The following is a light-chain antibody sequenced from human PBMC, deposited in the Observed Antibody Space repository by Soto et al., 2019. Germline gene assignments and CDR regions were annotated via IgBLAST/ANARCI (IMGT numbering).Light chain of an antibody. CDR2: GAS. J-gene: IGKJ3*01. CDR1: QSVSSSY. V-gene: IGKV3-20*01. CDR3: QQDGSSRLGT. Sequence: EIVLTQSPGTLSLSPGERATLSCRASQSVSSSYLAWYQQKPGQAPRLLIYGASSRATGIPDRFSGSGSGTDFTLTISRLEPEDVAVYYCQQDGSSRLGTFGPGTKVDIK.